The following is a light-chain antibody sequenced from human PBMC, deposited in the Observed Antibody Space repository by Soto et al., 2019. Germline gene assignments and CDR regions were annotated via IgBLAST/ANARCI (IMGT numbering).Light chain of an antibody. J-gene: IGLJ2*01. CDR2: GNS. CDR1: SSNIGAGYD. V-gene: IGLV1-40*01. CDR3: QSYDSSLSGRVV. Sequence: QSALTQPPSVSGAPGQRVTISCTGSSSNIGAGYDVHWYQQLPGTAPKLLIYGNSNRPSGVPDRFSGSKSGTSASLAITGLQAEDEADYYCQSYDSSLSGRVVFSGGTKLTVL.